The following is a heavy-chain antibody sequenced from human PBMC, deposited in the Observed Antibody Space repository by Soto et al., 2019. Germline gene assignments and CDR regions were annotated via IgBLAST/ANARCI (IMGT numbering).Heavy chain of an antibody. V-gene: IGHV4-31*03. CDR3: AREHGDYSYMDV. D-gene: IGHD4-17*01. CDR1: GGSISSGGYY. Sequence: SETLSLTCTVSGGSISSGGYYWSWIRQHPGKGLEWIGYIYYSGSTYYNPSLKSRVTISVDTSKNQFSLKLSSVTAADTAVYYCAREHGDYSYMDVWGKGTTVTVS. J-gene: IGHJ6*03. CDR2: IYYSGST.